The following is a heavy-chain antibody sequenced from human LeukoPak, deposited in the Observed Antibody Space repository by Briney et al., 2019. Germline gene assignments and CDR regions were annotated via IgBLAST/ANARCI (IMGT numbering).Heavy chain of an antibody. CDR2: IWYDENIK. CDR3: VKDRRQLVEGVFDY. D-gene: IGHD6-13*01. V-gene: IGHV3-30*02. CDR1: GFTFSSYG. J-gene: IGHJ4*02. Sequence: GGSLRLSCAASGFTFSSYGMHWVRQAPGKGLEWVAVIWYDENIKYYADSVKGRFTISRDNSENTLFLQMDSLRVEDTAVYFCVKDRRQLVEGVFDYWGQGTLVTVSS.